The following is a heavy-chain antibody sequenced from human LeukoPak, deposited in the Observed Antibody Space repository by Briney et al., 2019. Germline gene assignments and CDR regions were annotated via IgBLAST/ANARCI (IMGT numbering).Heavy chain of an antibody. CDR1: GFTVSSNY. CDR2: IYSGGTT. V-gene: IGHV3-53*01. Sequence: GGSLRLSCAASGFTVSSNYMGWVRQAPDKGLEWVSVIYSGGTTYYADSVKGRFTISRDISKNTVFLQMNSLRAEDTAVYYCARNFGTSYDSWGQGILVTVSS. CDR3: ARNFGTSYDS. J-gene: IGHJ4*02. D-gene: IGHD2-2*01.